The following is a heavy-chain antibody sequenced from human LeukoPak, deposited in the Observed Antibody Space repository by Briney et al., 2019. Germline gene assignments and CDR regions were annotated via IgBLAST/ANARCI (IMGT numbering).Heavy chain of an antibody. V-gene: IGHV4-34*01. CDR2: INHSGST. Sequence: SETLSLTCAVYGGSFSGYYWSWIRQPPGKGLEWIGEINHSGSTNYNPSLKSRVTISVDTSKNQLSLKLSSVTAADTAVYYCARSQHDSSGYYSPTPPAYWYFDLWGRGTLVTISS. CDR1: GGSFSGYY. CDR3: ARSQHDSSGYYSPTPPAYWYFDL. D-gene: IGHD3-22*01. J-gene: IGHJ2*01.